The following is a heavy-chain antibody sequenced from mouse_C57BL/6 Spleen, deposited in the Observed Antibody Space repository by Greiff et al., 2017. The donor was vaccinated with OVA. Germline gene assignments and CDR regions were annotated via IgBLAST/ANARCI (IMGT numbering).Heavy chain of an antibody. Sequence: QVQLQQPGAELVMPGASVKLSCKASGYTFTSYWMHWVKQRPGQGLEWIGEIDPSDSYTNYNQQFKGKSTLTVDKSSSTAYMQLSSLTSEDSAVYYCAIKIGLLPYYIDYWGQGTTLTVSS. V-gene: IGHV1-69*01. J-gene: IGHJ2*01. CDR2: IDPSDSYT. CDR3: AIKIGLLPYYIDY. D-gene: IGHD2-3*01. CDR1: GYTFTSYW.